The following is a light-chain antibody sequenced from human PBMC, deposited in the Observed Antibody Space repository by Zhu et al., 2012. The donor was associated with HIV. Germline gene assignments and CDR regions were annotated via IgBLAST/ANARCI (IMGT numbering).Light chain of an antibody. J-gene: IGKJ4*01. Sequence: EIVLTQSPGTLSLSPGERATLSCRASQSVSNNLAWYQQKPGQAPRLLIYGASNRATGIAARFSGSGSRTDFTLTISSLEPEDFAVYYCQQSSNWPPGLTFGGGTKVEIK. CDR3: QQSSNWPPGLT. CDR1: QSVSNN. CDR2: GAS. V-gene: IGKV3-11*01.